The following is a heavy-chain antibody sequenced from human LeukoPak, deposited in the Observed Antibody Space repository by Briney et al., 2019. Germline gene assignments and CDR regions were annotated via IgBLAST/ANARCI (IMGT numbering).Heavy chain of an antibody. D-gene: IGHD3-9*01. CDR1: GFTVSSYA. CDR3: AKQGRDWLRDYYYYMDV. Sequence: PGGSLRLSCAASGFTVSSYAMSWVRQAPGKGLEWGSAISGSGGSTYYADSVKGRFTISRDNSKNTLYLQMNSLRAEDTAVYYCAKQGRDWLRDYYYYMDVWGKGTTVTISS. CDR2: ISGSGGST. J-gene: IGHJ6*03. V-gene: IGHV3-23*01.